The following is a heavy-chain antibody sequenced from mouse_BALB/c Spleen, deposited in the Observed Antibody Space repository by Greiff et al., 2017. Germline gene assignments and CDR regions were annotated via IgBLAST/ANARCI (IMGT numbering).Heavy chain of an antibody. D-gene: IGHD2-10*02. J-gene: IGHJ4*01. CDR2: ISSGGSYT. V-gene: IGHV5-9-4*01. Sequence: DVHLVESGGGLVKPGGSLKLSCAASGFTFSSYAMSWVRQSPEKRLEWVAEISSGGSYTYYPDTVTGRFTISRDNAKNTLYLEMSSLRSEDTAMYYCAREGTYGNYAMDYWGQGTSVTVSS. CDR3: AREGTYGNYAMDY. CDR1: GFTFSSYA.